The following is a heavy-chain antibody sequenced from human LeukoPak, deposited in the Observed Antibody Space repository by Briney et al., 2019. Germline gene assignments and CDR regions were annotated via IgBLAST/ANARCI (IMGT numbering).Heavy chain of an antibody. Sequence: ASVKVSCKASGYTFTSYYMHWVRQAPGQGLEWMGIINPSGGSTSYTQKFQGRVTMTRDTSTSTVYMELSSLRSEDTAVYYCARIAAAGRMDVWGQGTTVTVSS. V-gene: IGHV1-46*01. D-gene: IGHD6-13*01. CDR2: INPSGGST. J-gene: IGHJ6*02. CDR3: ARIAAAGRMDV. CDR1: GYTFTSYY.